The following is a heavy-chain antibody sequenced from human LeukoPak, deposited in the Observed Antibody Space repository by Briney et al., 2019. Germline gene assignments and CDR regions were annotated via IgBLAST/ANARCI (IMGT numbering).Heavy chain of an antibody. J-gene: IGHJ5*02. CDR2: ILYDGSDK. D-gene: IGHD2/OR15-2a*01. CDR1: GFTFSSYS. Sequence: PGGSLRLSCVASGFTFSSYSMHWVRQAPGKGLEWVALILYDGSDKDYADSVKGRFTISRDNSKNMLYLQMNSLRAEDTAVYYCARSQYYVGSWFDPWGQGTLVTVSS. V-gene: IGHV3-30*04. CDR3: ARSQYYVGSWFDP.